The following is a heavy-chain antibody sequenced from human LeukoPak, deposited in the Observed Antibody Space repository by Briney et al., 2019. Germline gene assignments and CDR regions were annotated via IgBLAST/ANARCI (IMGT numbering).Heavy chain of an antibody. CDR3: ARGPQWLPQGQYFQH. CDR2: IIPIFGTA. Sequence: AASVKVSCKASGGTFSSYAISWVRQAPGQGLEWMGGIIPIFGTANCAQKFQGRVTITADKSTSTAYMELSSLRSEDTAVYYCARGPQWLPQGQYFQHWGQGTLVTVSS. J-gene: IGHJ1*01. D-gene: IGHD6-19*01. CDR1: GGTFSSYA. V-gene: IGHV1-69*06.